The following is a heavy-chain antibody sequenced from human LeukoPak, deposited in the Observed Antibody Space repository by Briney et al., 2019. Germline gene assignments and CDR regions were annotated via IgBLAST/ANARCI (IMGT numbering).Heavy chain of an antibody. Sequence: GGSLGLSCAASGFTFSSYWMHWVRQAPGKGLVWVSRINTDGSSTSYADSVKGRFTISRDNSKNTLYLQMNSLRAEDTAVYYCARPGKNSSGWLGLLDWGQGTLVTVSS. CDR2: INTDGSST. J-gene: IGHJ4*02. D-gene: IGHD6-19*01. V-gene: IGHV3-74*01. CDR3: ARPGKNSSGWLGLLD. CDR1: GFTFSSYW.